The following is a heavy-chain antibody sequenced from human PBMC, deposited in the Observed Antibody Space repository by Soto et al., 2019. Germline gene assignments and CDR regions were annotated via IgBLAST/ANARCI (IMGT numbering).Heavy chain of an antibody. CDR1: GFTFSSYG. V-gene: IGHV3-33*01. Sequence: QVQLVESGGGVVQPGRSLRLSCAASGFTFSSYGMHWVRQAPGKGLEWVAVIWYDGSNKYYADSVKGRFTISRDNSKNTLYLQMNSLRAEDTAVYYCARDPSMYYDILTGYLSNNWFDPWGQGTLVTVSS. CDR2: IWYDGSNK. CDR3: ARDPSMYYDILTGYLSNNWFDP. D-gene: IGHD3-9*01. J-gene: IGHJ5*02.